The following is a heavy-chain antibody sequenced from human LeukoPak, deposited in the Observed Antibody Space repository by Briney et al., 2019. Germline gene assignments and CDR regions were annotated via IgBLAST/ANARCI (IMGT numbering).Heavy chain of an antibody. CDR3: ARDKGYYDSSGYYHTLNFDY. J-gene: IGHJ4*02. V-gene: IGHV4-4*07. D-gene: IGHD3-22*01. CDR2: IYTSGST. Sequence: PSETLSLTCTVSGGSISSYYWSWIRQPPGKGLEWIGRIYTSGSTNYNPSLKSRVTMSVDTSKNQFSLKLSPVTAADTAVYYCARDKGYYDSSGYYHTLNFDYWGQGTLVTVSS. CDR1: GGSISSYY.